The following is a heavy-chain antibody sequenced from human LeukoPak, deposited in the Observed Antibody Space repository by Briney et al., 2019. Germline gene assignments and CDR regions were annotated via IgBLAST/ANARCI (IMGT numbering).Heavy chain of an antibody. CDR1: GGSISSSSYY. CDR3: ASWGWGDIVVVPAATDAFDI. J-gene: IGHJ3*02. CDR2: IYYSGST. Sequence: SETLSLTCTVSGGSISSSSYYWGWIRQPPGKGLEWIGSIYYSGSTYYNPSLKSRVTISVDTSKNQFSLKLSSVTAADTAVYYCASWGWGDIVVVPAATDAFDIWGRGTMVTVSS. D-gene: IGHD2-2*01. V-gene: IGHV4-39*01.